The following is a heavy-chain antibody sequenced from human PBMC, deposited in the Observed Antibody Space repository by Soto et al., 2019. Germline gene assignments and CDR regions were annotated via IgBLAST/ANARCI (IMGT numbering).Heavy chain of an antibody. Sequence: ASVKVSCKASGFSFTGYYIHWLRQAPGQGLEWMGWINAHSGGTEYAQKFQGRVTLTRDTSIATAYLTLTSLTSDDTALYYCAKDLTRQLAYWFHPWGPGTNLTV. CDR2: INAHSGGT. CDR1: GFSFTGYY. V-gene: IGHV1-2*02. D-gene: IGHD6-6*01. J-gene: IGHJ5*02. CDR3: AKDLTRQLAYWFHP.